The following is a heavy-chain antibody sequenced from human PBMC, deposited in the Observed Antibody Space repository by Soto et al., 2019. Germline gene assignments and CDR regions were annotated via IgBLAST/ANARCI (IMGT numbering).Heavy chain of an antibody. D-gene: IGHD2-15*01. Sequence: PSETLSLTCTVSGGSISSGDYYWSWIRQPPGKGLEWIGYIYYSGSTYYNPSLKSRVTISVDTSKNQFSLKLSSVTAADTAVYYCARGRSGGSYMDVWGQGNTVTVSS. V-gene: IGHV4-30-4*01. CDR3: ARGRSGGSYMDV. CDR2: IYYSGST. CDR1: GGSISSGDYY. J-gene: IGHJ6*02.